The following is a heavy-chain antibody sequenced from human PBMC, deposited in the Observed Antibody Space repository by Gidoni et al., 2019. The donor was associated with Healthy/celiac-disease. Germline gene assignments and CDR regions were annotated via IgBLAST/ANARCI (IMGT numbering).Heavy chain of an antibody. CDR2: ISGSGGST. V-gene: IGHV3-23*01. CDR1: GFTFSSLS. D-gene: IGHD2-2*01. J-gene: IGHJ6*02. Sequence: EVQLLESGGGLVQPGGSLRRSGAASGFTFSSLSMTSVRLVPGKGLEWVSAISGSGGSTYYADSVKGRFTISRDNSKNTLYLQMNSLRAEDTAVYYCATGDVDIVVVPAAFNPSYYYYGMDVWGQGTTVTVSS. CDR3: ATGDVDIVVVPAAFNPSYYYYGMDV.